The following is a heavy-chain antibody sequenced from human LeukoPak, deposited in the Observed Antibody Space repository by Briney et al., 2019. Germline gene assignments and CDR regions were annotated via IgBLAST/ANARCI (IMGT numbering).Heavy chain of an antibody. V-gene: IGHV3-21*01. CDR2: INSSGTSI. CDR3: AGYNWFDP. D-gene: IGHD6-13*01. CDR1: GFTFSKYS. Sequence: PGGSLRLSCAASGFTFSKYSMNWVRQAPGKGPEWVSSINSSGTSIYYSDSVKGRFTISRDNPKNSLYLQMNSLRVEDTAVYYCAGYNWFDPWGQGTLVTVSS. J-gene: IGHJ5*02.